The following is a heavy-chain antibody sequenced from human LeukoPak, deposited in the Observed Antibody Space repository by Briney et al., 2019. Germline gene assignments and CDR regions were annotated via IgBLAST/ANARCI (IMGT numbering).Heavy chain of an antibody. CDR1: GFTFSSYA. CDR3: ARDGAFARAVSNTFDY. D-gene: IGHD2-21*01. CDR2: ISYDGSNK. J-gene: IGHJ4*02. V-gene: IGHV3-30*04. Sequence: GRSLRLSCAASGFTFSSYAMHWVRQAPGKGLEWVAVISYDGSNKYYADSVKGRFTISRDNSKNTLYLQMNSLRAEDTAVYYCARDGAFARAVSNTFDYWGQGTLVTVSS.